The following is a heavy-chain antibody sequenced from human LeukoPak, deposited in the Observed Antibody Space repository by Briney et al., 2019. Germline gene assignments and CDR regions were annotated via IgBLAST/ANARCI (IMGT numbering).Heavy chain of an antibody. CDR1: GFIFSDHY. Sequence: GSLRLSCAASGFIFSDHYMDWVRQAPGKGLEWVGRIRNRANSYITEFAASVKGRFTISRHDSKNSLYLQMNSLKTEDTAVYYCAREGKALFTFDYGGKGILVTVPS. CDR3: AREGKALFTFDY. CDR2: IRNRANSYIT. V-gene: IGHV3-72*01. D-gene: IGHD3-10*01. J-gene: IGHJ4*02.